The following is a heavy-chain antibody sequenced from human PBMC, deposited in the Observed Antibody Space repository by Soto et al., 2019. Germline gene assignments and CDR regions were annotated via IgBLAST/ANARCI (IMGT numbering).Heavy chain of an antibody. Sequence: GGSLRLSCAASGFTFSSYAMSWVRQAPGKGLEWVSAISGSGGSTYYADSVKGRFTISRDNSKNTLYLQMNSLRAEDTAVYYCARKLRFLEWFNDYWGQGTLVTVSS. J-gene: IGHJ4*02. CDR1: GFTFSSYA. V-gene: IGHV3-23*01. CDR2: ISGSGGST. D-gene: IGHD3-3*01. CDR3: ARKLRFLEWFNDY.